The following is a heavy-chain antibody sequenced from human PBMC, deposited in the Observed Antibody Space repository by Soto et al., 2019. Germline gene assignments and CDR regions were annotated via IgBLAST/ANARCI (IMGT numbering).Heavy chain of an antibody. CDR2: IIPIFGTA. CDR3: ARGASSGKYCSGGSCYPPLYYYFDY. V-gene: IGHV1-69*06. CDR1: GGTFSSYA. Sequence: SVKVSCKASGGTFSSYAISCVLQSPLQGLEWMGGIIPIFGTANYAQKFQGRVTITADKSTSTAYMELSSLRSEDTAVYYCARGASSGKYCSGGSCYPPLYYYFDYWGQGTLVTVSS. D-gene: IGHD2-15*01. J-gene: IGHJ4*02.